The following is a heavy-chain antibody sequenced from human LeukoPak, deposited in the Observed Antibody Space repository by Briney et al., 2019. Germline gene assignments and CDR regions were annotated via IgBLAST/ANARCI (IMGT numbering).Heavy chain of an antibody. CDR1: GGSISSYY. J-gene: IGHJ4*02. CDR3: ARDGYSSGYLDY. V-gene: IGHV4-4*08. CDR2: IYSSGST. D-gene: IGHD5-24*01. Sequence: PSETLSLTCSVSGGSISSYYWNWIRQPPGKGLEWSGYIYSSGSTNYSPSLKSRVTISVDTSKNQFSLKVRSVTAADTAVYYCARDGYSSGYLDYWGQGTLVTVSS.